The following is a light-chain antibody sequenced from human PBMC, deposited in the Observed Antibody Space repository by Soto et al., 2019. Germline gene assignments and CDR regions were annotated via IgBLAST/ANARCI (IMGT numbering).Light chain of an antibody. CDR3: CSYERKYIWV. V-gene: IGLV2-11*01. J-gene: IGLJ3*02. CDR1: SSDIGSSDF. Sequence: QSALTQPRSVSGSLGQSVTISCAGTSSDIGSSDFVSWFQQHPGKAPKLIIYDVTKRPSGVPDRFSGFKSGNTASLTVSGLLSEDEAEYFCCSYERKYIWVFGGGTKVTVL. CDR2: DVT.